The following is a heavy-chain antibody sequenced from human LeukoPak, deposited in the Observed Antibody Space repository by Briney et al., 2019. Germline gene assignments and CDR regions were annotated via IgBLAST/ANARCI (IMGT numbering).Heavy chain of an antibody. J-gene: IGHJ4*02. V-gene: IGHV3-43*02. CDR1: GFTINNHA. D-gene: IGHD5-24*01. Sequence: PWGSLTLSCAAAGFTINNHAMHWVRQPPGKGLEWVSLINWGGGTSHYPYSENGLITISRDNSKNSLYLQMNSLTTDDTALYYCGKGRWYFLLSHCDYWAQGTLVSVSS. CDR3: GKGRWYFLLSHCDY. CDR2: INWGGGTS.